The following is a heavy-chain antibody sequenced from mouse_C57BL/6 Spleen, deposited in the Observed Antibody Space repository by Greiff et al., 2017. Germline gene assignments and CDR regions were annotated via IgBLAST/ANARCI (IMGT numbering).Heavy chain of an antibody. J-gene: IGHJ1*03. D-gene: IGHD2-4*01. CDR3: TCDYDVLYWYFYV. CDR1: GYTFTDYE. V-gene: IGHV1-15*01. Sequence: SGAELVRPGASVTLSCKASGYTFTDYEMHWVKQTPVHGLEWIGAIDPETGGTAYNQKFKGKAILTADKSSSTAYMELRSLTSEDSAVYYCTCDYDVLYWYFYVWGTGTTVTVSS. CDR2: IDPETGGT.